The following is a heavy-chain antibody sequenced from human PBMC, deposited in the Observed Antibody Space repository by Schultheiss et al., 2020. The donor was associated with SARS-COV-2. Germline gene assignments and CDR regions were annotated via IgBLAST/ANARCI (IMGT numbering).Heavy chain of an antibody. Sequence: GESLKISCAASGFTFSSYAMHWVRQAPGKGLEWVAVISYDGSNKYYADSVKGRFTISRDNSKNTLYLQMNSLRAEDTAVYYCATASEAMAYYYYFYGMDVWGQGTTVTVSS. CDR3: ATASEAMAYYYYFYGMDV. D-gene: IGHD5-18*01. CDR1: GFTFSSYA. CDR2: ISYDGSNK. J-gene: IGHJ6*02. V-gene: IGHV3-30*01.